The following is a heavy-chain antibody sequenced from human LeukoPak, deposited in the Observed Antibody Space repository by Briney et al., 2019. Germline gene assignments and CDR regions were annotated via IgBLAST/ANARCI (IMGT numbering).Heavy chain of an antibody. CDR1: GYTFTSYG. D-gene: IGHD3-22*01. CDR2: INPNSGGT. V-gene: IGHV1-2*06. J-gene: IGHJ4*02. CDR3: ARVGYYESSGYYEY. Sequence: ASVKVSCKASGYTFTSYGISWVRQAPGQGLEWMGRINPNSGGTNYAQKFQGRVTMTRDTSISTVYMELSRLRSDDTAVYYCARVGYYESSGYYEYWGQGTLVTVSS.